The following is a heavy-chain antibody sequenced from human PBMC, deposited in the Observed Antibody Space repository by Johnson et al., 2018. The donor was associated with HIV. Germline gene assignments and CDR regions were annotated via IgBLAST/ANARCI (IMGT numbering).Heavy chain of an antibody. CDR2: IWYDGSNK. CDR3: AKEDEWLRLGSAFDI. J-gene: IGHJ3*02. V-gene: IGHV3-33*06. D-gene: IGHD5-12*01. CDR1: GFTFSSYG. Sequence: QEQLVESGGGVVQPGRSLRLSCAASGFTFSSYGMHWVRQAPGKGLEWVAVIWYDGSNKYYADSVKGRFTISRDNSKNTLYLQMNSLRAEDTAVYYCAKEDEWLRLGSAFDIWGHGTMVTVSS.